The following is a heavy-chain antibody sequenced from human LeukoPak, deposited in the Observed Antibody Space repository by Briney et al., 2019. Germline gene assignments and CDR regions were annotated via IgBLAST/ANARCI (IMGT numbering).Heavy chain of an antibody. D-gene: IGHD3-22*01. Sequence: ASVKVSCKPSGYTFTSYGISWVRQAPGQGLEWMGWISGYNGNTKYAQELQGRVTMTTDTSTSTAYMELRSLRSDDTAVHYCARDSLQIYYDSSGYHLDAFDNWGQGTMVTVSS. V-gene: IGHV1-18*01. CDR2: ISGYNGNT. CDR1: GYTFTSYG. CDR3: ARDSLQIYYDSSGYHLDAFDN. J-gene: IGHJ3*02.